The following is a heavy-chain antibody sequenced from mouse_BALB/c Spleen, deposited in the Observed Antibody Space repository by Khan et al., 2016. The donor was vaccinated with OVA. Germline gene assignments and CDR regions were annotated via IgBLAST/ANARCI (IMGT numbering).Heavy chain of an antibody. CDR1: GLSFTSSS. CDR3: ARRDDGYPEWNFDI. Sequence: QVQLKQSGPGLVAPSQSLSITCTVSGLSFTSSSVHWVRQPPGKGLEWLGVIWADGGTNYNSALMSRLSITKDNFKSQVFLKMNSLQSDDTAIYYCARRDDGYPEWNFDIWGAGTTVTVSS. V-gene: IGHV2-9*02. CDR2: IWADGGT. D-gene: IGHD2-3*01. J-gene: IGHJ1*01.